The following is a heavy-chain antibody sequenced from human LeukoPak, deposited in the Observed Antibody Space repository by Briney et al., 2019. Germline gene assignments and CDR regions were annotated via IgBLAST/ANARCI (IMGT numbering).Heavy chain of an antibody. Sequence: GGSLRLSCAASGFTFSDYYMSWIRQAPGKGLEWVSYISSSGSTIYYADSVKGRFTISRDNAKNSLYLQMNSLRAEDTAVYYCASRTPRGVGATTVGAFDIWGQGTMVTVSS. J-gene: IGHJ3*02. CDR2: ISSSGSTI. D-gene: IGHD1-26*01. V-gene: IGHV3-11*04. CDR1: GFTFSDYY. CDR3: ASRTPRGVGATTVGAFDI.